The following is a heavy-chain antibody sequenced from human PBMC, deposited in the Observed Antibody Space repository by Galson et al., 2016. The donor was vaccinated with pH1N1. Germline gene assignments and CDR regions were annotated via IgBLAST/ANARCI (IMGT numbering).Heavy chain of an antibody. V-gene: IGHV3-33*01. CDR2: IWYDGSQK. D-gene: IGHD5-24*01. CDR1: AFTLSDYG. CDR3: ARDRLKGGKEMATMNL. Sequence: SLRLSCAASAFTLSDYGMHWVRQAPGKGLEWVATIWYDGSQKYYSDSVKGRFSISKDTTRHTVYLQMNSLKDEDTSVYLCARDRLKGGKEMATMNLWGQGTLVIVSS. J-gene: IGHJ4*02.